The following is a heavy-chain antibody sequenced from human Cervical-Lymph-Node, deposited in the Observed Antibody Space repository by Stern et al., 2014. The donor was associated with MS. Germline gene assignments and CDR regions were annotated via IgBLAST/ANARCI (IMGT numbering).Heavy chain of an antibody. CDR1: GYTFTSYY. V-gene: IGHV1-46*01. CDR2: INPSGGRT. CDR3: ARDQGRRGYEGGYFDY. Sequence: QVQLVQSGAEVKKPGASVKVSCKASGYTFTSYYMHWVRQAPGQGLEWMGIINPSGGRTSYAQKFQGRITMTRDTSTSTVYMELSSLRSEDTAVYYCARDQGRRGYEGGYFDYWGQGTLVTVSS. D-gene: IGHD5-12*01. J-gene: IGHJ4*02.